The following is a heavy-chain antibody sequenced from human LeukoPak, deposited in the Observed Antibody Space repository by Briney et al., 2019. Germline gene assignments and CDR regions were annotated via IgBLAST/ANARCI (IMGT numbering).Heavy chain of an antibody. CDR1: GGSFSGYY. CDR3: ARANVDTAMVTRCFDY. V-gene: IGHV4-34*01. CDR2: INHSGST. D-gene: IGHD5-18*01. J-gene: IGHJ4*02. Sequence: PSETLSLTCAVYGGSFSGYYWSWIRQPPGKGLEWMGEINHSGSTNYNPSLKSRVTISVDTSKNQFSLKLSSVTAADTAVYYCARANVDTAMVTRCFDYWGQGTLVTVSS.